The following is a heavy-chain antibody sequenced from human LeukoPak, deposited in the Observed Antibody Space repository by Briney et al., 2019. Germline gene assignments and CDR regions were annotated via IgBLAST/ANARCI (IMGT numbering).Heavy chain of an antibody. Sequence: PGGSLRLSWTASGFTFSYAWMNWVRQAPGKGLEWVGRIKSKSDGGTIDYAAPVKGRFTISRDDSKNTLYLQIHSLKTEDTAVYYCTTDGLYSIDNWGQGTLVTVSS. CDR2: IKSKSDGGTI. CDR1: GFTFSYAW. J-gene: IGHJ4*02. V-gene: IGHV3-15*01. D-gene: IGHD2-15*01. CDR3: TTDGLYSIDN.